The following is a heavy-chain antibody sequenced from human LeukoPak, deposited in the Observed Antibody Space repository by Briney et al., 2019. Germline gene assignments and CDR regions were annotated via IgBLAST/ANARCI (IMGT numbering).Heavy chain of an antibody. D-gene: IGHD2-2*02. Sequence: GGSLRLSCAASGFTFSSYWMTWVRQAPGEGLEWVANIKQDGSEKYHVDSVKGRFTISRDSANNSLYLQLNSLRAEDTAVYYCARERGGFCSGTSCYKAFDIWGQGTMVTVSS. CDR2: IKQDGSEK. J-gene: IGHJ3*02. CDR1: GFTFSSYW. CDR3: ARERGGFCSGTSCYKAFDI. V-gene: IGHV3-7*01.